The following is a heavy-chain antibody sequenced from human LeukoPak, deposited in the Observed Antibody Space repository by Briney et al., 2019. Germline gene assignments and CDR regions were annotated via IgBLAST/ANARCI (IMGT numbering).Heavy chain of an antibody. J-gene: IGHJ4*02. D-gene: IGHD3-10*01. CDR3: ARSTPGEWDPPDF. CDR2: ISSNGGST. V-gene: IGHV3-64*01. CDR1: GFTFSSYA. Sequence: PGGSLRLSCAASGFTFSSYAMHWVRQAPGKGLEYVSAISSNGGSTYYANSVKGRFTISRDNSKNTLYLQMGSLTLEDMAVYYCARSTPGEWDPPDFWGQGTLVTVSS.